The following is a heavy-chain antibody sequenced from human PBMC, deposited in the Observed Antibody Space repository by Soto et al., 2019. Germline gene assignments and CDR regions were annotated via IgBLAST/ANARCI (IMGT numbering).Heavy chain of an antibody. CDR3: ARGPNSGWRDNWFDP. D-gene: IGHD6-19*01. J-gene: IGHJ5*02. CDR2: IRSNGGST. V-gene: IGHV3-64*02. CDR1: GFTFSSYS. Sequence: GGSLRLSCAASGFTFSSYSMHWVRQAPGKGLEYVSAIRSNGGSTYYADSVKGRFLISRDNSKNTLYLQMGSLRAEDMAVYYCARGPNSGWRDNWFDPWGQGTLVTVSS.